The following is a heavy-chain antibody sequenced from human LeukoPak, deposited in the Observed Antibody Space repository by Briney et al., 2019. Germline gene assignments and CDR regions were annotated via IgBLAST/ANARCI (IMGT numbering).Heavy chain of an antibody. V-gene: IGHV4-38-2*01. J-gene: IGHJ4*02. CDR2: VYHSGST. CDR1: GHSISSNYY. D-gene: IGHD4-11*01. CDR3: ARSRRATVTPDY. Sequence: PSETLSLTCAVSGHSISSNYYWGWIRQPPGKGLEWIGSVYHSGSTFYNPSLKSRVTISLDMSKNQFSLKLSSVTAADTAVYYCARSRRATVTPDYWGQGTLVTVSS.